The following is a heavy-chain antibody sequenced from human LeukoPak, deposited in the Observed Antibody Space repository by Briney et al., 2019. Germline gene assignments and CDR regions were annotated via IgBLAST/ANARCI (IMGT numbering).Heavy chain of an antibody. V-gene: IGHV3-23*01. D-gene: IGHD1-26*01. J-gene: IGHJ4*02. Sequence: GGSLRLSCAASGFTFDNYRMSWVREAPGKGLEWVSTVNADGGDTYYADSVKGRFTISRDNSKSTLILQMNSLRVEDTALYYCTKRVKYGGTWDHFADWGQGTLVTVSS. CDR1: GFTFDNYR. CDR3: TKRVKYGGTWDHFAD. CDR2: VNADGGDT.